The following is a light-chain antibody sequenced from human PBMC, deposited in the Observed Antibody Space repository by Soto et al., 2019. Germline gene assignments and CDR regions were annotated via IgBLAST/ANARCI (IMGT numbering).Light chain of an antibody. Sequence: EIVMTPSPATLSVSPGERATLSCRASQSVSSNLAWYQQKPGQAPRLLIYGASTRATGIPARFSGSGSGTEFTLTISSLQSEDFAVYYGQQYNNWPITFGQGTRLEIK. CDR2: GAS. CDR3: QQYNNWPIT. J-gene: IGKJ5*01. V-gene: IGKV3-15*01. CDR1: QSVSSN.